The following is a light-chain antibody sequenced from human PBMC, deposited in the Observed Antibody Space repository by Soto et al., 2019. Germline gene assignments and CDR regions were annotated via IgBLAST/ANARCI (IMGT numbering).Light chain of an antibody. CDR1: QSISSW. V-gene: IGKV1-5*03. J-gene: IGKJ3*01. CDR2: KAS. Sequence: DIQMTQSPSALSASVGDRVTITCRASQSISSWLAWYQQKPGKAPNLLISKASSLESGVPSRFSGSGSGTEFTLTISSLQPDDFATYYCQQYTTFPFTFGPGTKVDIK. CDR3: QQYTTFPFT.